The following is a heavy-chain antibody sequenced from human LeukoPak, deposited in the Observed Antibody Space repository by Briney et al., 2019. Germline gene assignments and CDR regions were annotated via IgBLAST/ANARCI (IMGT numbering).Heavy chain of an antibody. V-gene: IGHV4-4*07. CDR1: GGSISSYY. CDR3: ARVLGAGLAEYYFDY. CDR2: IYTSGST. Sequence: SETLSLTCTVSGGSISSYYWSWIRQPAGKGLEWIGRIYTSGSTNYNPSLKSRVTMPVDTSKNQFSLKLSSVTAADTAVYYCARVLGAGLAEYYFDYWGQGTLVTVSS. J-gene: IGHJ4*02. D-gene: IGHD1-26*01.